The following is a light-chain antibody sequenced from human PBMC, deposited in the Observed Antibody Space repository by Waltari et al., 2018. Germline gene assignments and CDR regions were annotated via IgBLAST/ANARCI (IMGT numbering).Light chain of an antibody. Sequence: QSALTQPASVSGSPGQSITISCTGTSSDIGRYNHVSWFQQHPGKAPKLMIYDVRNRPYGFSNRFSGSKSDYTASLTISGLQAEDEAVYFCNSFTSSNTVIFGGGTKLTV. CDR3: NSFTSSNTVI. V-gene: IGLV2-14*03. CDR1: SSDIGRYNH. CDR2: DVR. J-gene: IGLJ2*01.